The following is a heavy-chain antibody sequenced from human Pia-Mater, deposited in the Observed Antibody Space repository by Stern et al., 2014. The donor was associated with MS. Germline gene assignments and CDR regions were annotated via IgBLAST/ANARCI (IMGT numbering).Heavy chain of an antibody. CDR3: VRADGSVDDY. Sequence: VQLVESGGGLVKPGESLRLSCKASGFTFSAYYMSWIRQAPGKGLEWISFIDSRGDIIYYADSVRGRFTISRDNAKNSLYLQLNSLRAEDTAVYYCVRADGSVDDYWGQGTLVTVSS. V-gene: IGHV3-11*01. CDR1: GFTFSAYY. D-gene: IGHD3-10*01. CDR2: IDSRGDII. J-gene: IGHJ4*02.